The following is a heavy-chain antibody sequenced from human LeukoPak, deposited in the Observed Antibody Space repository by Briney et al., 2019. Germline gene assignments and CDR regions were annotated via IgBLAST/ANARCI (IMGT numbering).Heavy chain of an antibody. Sequence: GRSLRLSCAASGFTFSSYAMHWVRQAPGKGLEWVAVISYDGSNKYYADSVKGRFTISRDNSKNTLYLQMNSLRAEDTAVYYWARDGASEVAGSLDYWGQGTLVTVSS. CDR1: GFTFSSYA. CDR3: ARDGASEVAGSLDY. J-gene: IGHJ4*02. CDR2: ISYDGSNK. V-gene: IGHV3-30-3*01. D-gene: IGHD6-19*01.